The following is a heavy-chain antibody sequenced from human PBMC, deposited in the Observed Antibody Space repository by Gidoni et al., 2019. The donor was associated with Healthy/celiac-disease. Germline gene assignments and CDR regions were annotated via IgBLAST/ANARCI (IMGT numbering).Heavy chain of an antibody. J-gene: IGHJ6*02. CDR2: ISAYNGNT. CDR1: GYTFTSYG. D-gene: IGHD6-13*01. CDR3: ARGASGSSWTIYYYYGMDV. Sequence: QVQLVQSGAEVQKPGASVKVSCKASGYTFTSYGIRWVRQAPGQGLEWIGWISAYNGNTNYAQKLQGRVTMTTETSTSTAYMELRSLRSDDTAVYYCARGASGSSWTIYYYYGMDVWGQGTTVTVSS. V-gene: IGHV1-18*04.